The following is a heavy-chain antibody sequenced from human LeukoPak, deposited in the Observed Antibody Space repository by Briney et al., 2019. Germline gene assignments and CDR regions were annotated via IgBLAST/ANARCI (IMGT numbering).Heavy chain of an antibody. V-gene: IGHV3-23*01. D-gene: IGHD2-2*01. Sequence: GGSLRLSCAASGFTFSSYAMSWVRQAPGKGLEWVPAISGSGGSTYYADCVKGRFTISRDNSKNTLYLQMNSLRAEDTAVYYCAKGEDIVVVPAARDNGYFDYWGQGTLVTVSS. CDR3: AKGEDIVVVPAARDNGYFDY. CDR1: GFTFSSYA. J-gene: IGHJ4*02. CDR2: ISGSGGST.